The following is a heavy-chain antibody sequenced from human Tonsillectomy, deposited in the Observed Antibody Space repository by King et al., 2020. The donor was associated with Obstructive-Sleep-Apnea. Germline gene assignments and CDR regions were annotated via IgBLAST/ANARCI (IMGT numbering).Heavy chain of an antibody. Sequence: VQLVESGAEVKKPGASVKVSCKASGYTFTTYFMHWVRQAPGQGLEWMGLINPSGGSTTYAQKFQGRVTLTRDTSTSTVYMELSSLRSEDTAVYYCARGDVGSGRHYYYYYGMDVWGQGTTVTVSS. J-gene: IGHJ6*02. V-gene: IGHV1-46*01. CDR1: GYTFTTYF. CDR3: ARGDVGSGRHYYYYYGMDV. CDR2: INPSGGST. D-gene: IGHD3-10*01.